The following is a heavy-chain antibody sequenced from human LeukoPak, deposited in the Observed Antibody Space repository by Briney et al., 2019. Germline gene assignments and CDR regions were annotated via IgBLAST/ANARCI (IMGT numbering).Heavy chain of an antibody. J-gene: IGHJ4*02. Sequence: GGSLRLSCAASGFTFSSYSMNWVRQAPGKGLGWVSSISSSSSYIYYADSVKGRFTISRDNAKNSLYLQMNSLRAEDTAVYYCARGRDAAKYYYDSSGYYPDCWGQGTLVTVSS. CDR1: GFTFSSYS. CDR2: ISSSSSYI. CDR3: ARGRDAAKYYYDSSGYYPDC. D-gene: IGHD3-22*01. V-gene: IGHV3-21*01.